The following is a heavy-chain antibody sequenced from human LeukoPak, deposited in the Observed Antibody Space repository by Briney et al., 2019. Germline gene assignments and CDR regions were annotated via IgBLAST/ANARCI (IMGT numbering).Heavy chain of an antibody. Sequence: SVKVSCKASARTFSSYAISWVRQAPGQGLECMGGIIPIFGTANYAQKFQGRVTITTDESTSTAYMELSSLRSEDTAVYYCARAYDSSGYYLGFVYYMDVWGKGTTVTVSS. CDR1: ARTFSSYA. CDR3: ARAYDSSGYYLGFVYYMDV. D-gene: IGHD3-22*01. CDR2: IIPIFGTA. V-gene: IGHV1-69*05. J-gene: IGHJ6*03.